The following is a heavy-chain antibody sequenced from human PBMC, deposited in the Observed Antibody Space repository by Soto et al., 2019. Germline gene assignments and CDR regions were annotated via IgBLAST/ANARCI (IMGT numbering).Heavy chain of an antibody. Sequence: PSETLSLTCTVSGASITSTSYHWGWIRQPPGKGLEWIGNFYYSGSTYYNPSLRSRVTISVDASKNQFSVKVSSVTATDTAVYYCARLGGFYQSLDSWGQGTLVTVSS. CDR1: GASITSTSYH. D-gene: IGHD3-22*01. CDR3: ARLGGFYQSLDS. V-gene: IGHV4-39*01. CDR2: FYYSGST. J-gene: IGHJ5*01.